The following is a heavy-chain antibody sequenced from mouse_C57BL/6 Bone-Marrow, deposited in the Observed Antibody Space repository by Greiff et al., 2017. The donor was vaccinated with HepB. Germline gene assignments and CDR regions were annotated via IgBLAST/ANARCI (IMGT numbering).Heavy chain of an antibody. CDR2: IDPNSGGT. D-gene: IGHD1-1*01. Sequence: QVQLQQPGAELVKPGASVKLSCKASGYTFTSYWMHWVKQRPGRGLEWIGRIDPNSGGTKYNEKFKSKATLTVDKPSSTAYMQLSSLTSEDSAVYYCARRACITTVGDYFDYWGQGTTLTVSS. CDR3: ARRACITTVGDYFDY. V-gene: IGHV1-72*01. CDR1: GYTFTSYW. J-gene: IGHJ2*01.